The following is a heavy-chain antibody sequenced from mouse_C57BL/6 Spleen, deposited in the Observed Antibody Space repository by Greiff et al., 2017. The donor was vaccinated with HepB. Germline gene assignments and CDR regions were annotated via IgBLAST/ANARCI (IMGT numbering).Heavy chain of an antibody. D-gene: IGHD3-3*01. V-gene: IGHV5-6*01. Sequence: EVQLQESGGDLVKPGGSLKLSCAASGFTFSSYGMSWVRQTPDKRLEWVATISSGGSYTYYPDSVKGRFTISRDNAKNTLYLQMSSLKSEDTAMYYCARGAGVFDYWGQGTTLTVSS. CDR1: GFTFSSYG. CDR3: ARGAGVFDY. CDR2: ISSGGSYT. J-gene: IGHJ2*01.